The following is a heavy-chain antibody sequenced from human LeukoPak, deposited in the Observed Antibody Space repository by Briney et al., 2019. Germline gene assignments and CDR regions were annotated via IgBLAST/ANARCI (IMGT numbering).Heavy chain of an antibody. J-gene: IGHJ5*02. D-gene: IGHD5-12*01. CDR2: IIPILGIA. V-gene: IGHV1-69*04. CDR1: GGTFSSYA. CDR3: ARGSVATKHNWFDP. Sequence: SVKVSCKASGGTFSSYAISWVRQAPGQGLEWTGRIIPILGIANYAQKFQGRVTITADKSTSTAYMELSSLRSEDTAVYYCARGSVATKHNWFDPWGQGTLVTVSS.